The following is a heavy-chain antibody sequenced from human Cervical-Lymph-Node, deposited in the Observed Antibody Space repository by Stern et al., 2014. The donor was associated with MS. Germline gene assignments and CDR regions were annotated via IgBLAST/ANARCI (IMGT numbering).Heavy chain of an antibody. D-gene: IGHD2-21*02. CDR2: LSSNGGST. Sequence: VQLVESGGGLVQPGGSLRLSCAASGFTFSSYAMHWVRQAPGQGLEYVSVLSSNGGSTYYANSGKGRFTISRDNSKNTLYLHMGSLRVEDMAVYYCARGVTYCGGDCYGWYFDLWGRGTLVTVSS. CDR1: GFTFSSYA. J-gene: IGHJ2*01. V-gene: IGHV3-64*01. CDR3: ARGVTYCGGDCYGWYFDL.